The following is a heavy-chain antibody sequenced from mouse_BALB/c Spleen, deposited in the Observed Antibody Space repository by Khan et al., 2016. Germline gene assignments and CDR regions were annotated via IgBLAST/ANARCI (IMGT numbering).Heavy chain of an antibody. CDR1: GYSITSDYA. J-gene: IGHJ4*01. Sequence: EVQLQESGPGLVKPSQSLSLTCIVTGYSITSDYAWNWIRQFPGNKLEWMGYISYSGSTRYYPSLKSRISITRDTSKNQFFLQLNSVTTEDTATYYCSRTPTPYYAMDDWGQGTSVTVSS. V-gene: IGHV3-2*02. D-gene: IGHD1-1*01. CDR3: SRTPTPYYAMDD. CDR2: ISYSGST.